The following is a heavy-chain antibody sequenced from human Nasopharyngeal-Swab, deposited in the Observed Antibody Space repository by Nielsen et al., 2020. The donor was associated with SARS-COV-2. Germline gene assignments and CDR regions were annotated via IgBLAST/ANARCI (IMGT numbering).Heavy chain of an antibody. CDR1: GFTVSSNY. D-gene: IGHD3-22*01. CDR2: IYSGGST. CDR3: AKDLDYYDSSGYYGNAFDI. Sequence: GGSLRLSCAASGFTVSSNYMSWVRQAPGKGLEWVSVIYSGGSTYCADSVKGRFTISRHNSKNTLYLQMNSLRAEDTAVYYCAKDLDYYDSSGYYGNAFDIWGQGTMVTVSS. V-gene: IGHV3-53*04. J-gene: IGHJ3*02.